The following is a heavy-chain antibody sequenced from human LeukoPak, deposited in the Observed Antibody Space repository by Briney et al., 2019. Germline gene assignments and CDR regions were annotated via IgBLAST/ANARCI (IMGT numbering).Heavy chain of an antibody. V-gene: IGHV1-2*02. D-gene: IGHD5-18*01. Sequence: ASVKVSCKASGYTFTGYYMHWVRQAPAQGLEWMGWINPNSGGTNYAQKFQGRVTMTRDTSISTAYMELSRLRSDDTAVYYCARDYQYSYGLYYFDYWGQGTLVTVSS. J-gene: IGHJ4*02. CDR1: GYTFTGYY. CDR2: INPNSGGT. CDR3: ARDYQYSYGLYYFDY.